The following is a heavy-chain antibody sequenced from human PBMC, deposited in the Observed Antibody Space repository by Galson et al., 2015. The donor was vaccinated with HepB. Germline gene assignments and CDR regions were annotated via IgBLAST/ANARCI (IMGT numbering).Heavy chain of an antibody. D-gene: IGHD2-2*02. Sequence: SVKVSCKASGYTFTDYYIHWVRQAPGQGLEWMGWIHPNSDDTYYAQKFQDSVTMTRDTSINTAYMELSRLTSDDTAVYFCARERAYQLLYRGYYYYGLDVWGQGTTVTVSS. CDR3: ARERAYQLLYRGYYYYGLDV. CDR1: GYTFTDYY. CDR2: IHPNSDDT. J-gene: IGHJ6*02. V-gene: IGHV1-2*02.